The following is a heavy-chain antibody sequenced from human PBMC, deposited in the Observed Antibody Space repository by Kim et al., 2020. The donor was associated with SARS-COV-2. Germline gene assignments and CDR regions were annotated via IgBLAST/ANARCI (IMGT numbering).Heavy chain of an antibody. Sequence: SETLSLTCTVSGASISDYYWSWIRQPPGKGLEWIGYVFYSGTTSYNPSLKSRVTISLDTSRNQFSLKLNSVTAADSAVYYCARGYYYDNSGYPDSFDIWG. D-gene: IGHD3-22*01. CDR3: ARGYYYDNSGYPDSFDI. J-gene: IGHJ3*02. CDR1: GASISDYY. CDR2: VFYSGTT. V-gene: IGHV4-59*01.